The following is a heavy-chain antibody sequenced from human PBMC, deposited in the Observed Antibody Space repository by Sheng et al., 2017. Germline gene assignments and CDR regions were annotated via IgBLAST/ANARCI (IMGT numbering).Heavy chain of an antibody. CDR1: VTPSVVIIST. CDR2: SITVGPS. V-gene: IGHV4-61*01. Sequence: QVQLQESGPGLVKPSETPVPSPALSLVTPSVVIISTGVGSGRPQGRDWSGLVTSITVGPSITTPPLKSRLSTSVDTPKNQFSLNLKSVTAADTAIYYCVREWWHCSPEACYTDFDYWGRGILVTVSS. CDR3: VREWWHCSPEACYTDFDY. D-gene: IGHD2-15*01. J-gene: IGHJ4*02.